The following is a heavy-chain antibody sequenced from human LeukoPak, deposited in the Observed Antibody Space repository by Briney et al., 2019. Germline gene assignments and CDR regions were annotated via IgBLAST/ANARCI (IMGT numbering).Heavy chain of an antibody. CDR3: AIIGTPGETEYYRL. J-gene: IGHJ1*01. CDR2: INGDGRNI. V-gene: IGHV3-74*01. CDR1: GFTFSSYW. D-gene: IGHD2-21*01. Sequence: GGSLRLSCVASGFTFSSYWMHWVRQDPRKGLVWVSRINGDGRNINYADSMRGRFTISRDNAQNSLYLQINSLRAEDTAIYYCAIIGTPGETEYYRLWGQGTRVTVSS.